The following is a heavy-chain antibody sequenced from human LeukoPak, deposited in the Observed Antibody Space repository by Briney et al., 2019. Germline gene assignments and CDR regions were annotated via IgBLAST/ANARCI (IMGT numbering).Heavy chain of an antibody. Sequence: ASLKVSCKASGYTFTAYNMHWVRQAPGQGLEWMGWINPNSGGTNYAQKFQGRVTMTRDTSITTAYMELTRVRSDDTAVYYCARVKAPKVELRRHYFYGMAVGGKGPTVTVSS. V-gene: IGHV1-2*02. D-gene: IGHD1-7*01. J-gene: IGHJ6*04. CDR3: ARVKAPKVELRRHYFYGMAV. CDR2: INPNSGGT. CDR1: GYTFTAYN.